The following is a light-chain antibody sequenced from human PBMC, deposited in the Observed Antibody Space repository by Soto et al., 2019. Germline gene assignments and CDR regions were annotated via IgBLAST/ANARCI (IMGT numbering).Light chain of an antibody. CDR2: GAS. Sequence: EILLTQSPGTLSLSPGERTTLSCRASQSISSSYLAWYQQKPGQAPRLLVYGASSRATGIPDRFSGSGSGTDFTLTISRLEPEDFALYYCQQYSSTFWTLGQGTKV. CDR3: QQYSSTFWT. V-gene: IGKV3-20*01. CDR1: QSISSSY. J-gene: IGKJ1*01.